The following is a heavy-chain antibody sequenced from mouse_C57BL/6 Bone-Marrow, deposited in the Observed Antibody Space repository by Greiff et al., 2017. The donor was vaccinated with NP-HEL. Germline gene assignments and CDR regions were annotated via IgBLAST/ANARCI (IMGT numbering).Heavy chain of an antibody. CDR2: IWWDDDK. Sequence: QVTLKESGPGILQPSQTLSLTCSFSGFSLSTFGMGVGWIRQPSGKGLEWLAHIWWDDDKYYNPALKSRLTISKDTSTNQVFLKISNVYTADTATYYCARIPSFYNYYAMDYWGQGTSVTVSS. V-gene: IGHV8-8*01. CDR1: GFSLSTFGMG. D-gene: IGHD2-12*01. CDR3: ARIPSFYNYYAMDY. J-gene: IGHJ4*01.